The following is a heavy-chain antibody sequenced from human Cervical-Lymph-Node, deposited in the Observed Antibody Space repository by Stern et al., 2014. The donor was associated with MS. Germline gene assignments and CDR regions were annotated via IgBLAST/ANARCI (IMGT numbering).Heavy chain of an antibody. CDR1: GYSLTDLS. CDR2: FDPDDAET. D-gene: IGHD4-17*01. V-gene: IGHV1-24*01. J-gene: IGHJ3*02. CDR3: VRYGDYVDAFDM. Sequence: QLVQSGAEVKKPGASVKVSCKVSGYSLTDLSMHWVRQPPGTGLEWMGGFDPDDAETIYAQQFQGRLTMTEDTSADTAYMELSSLRSEDTAVYYCVRYGDYVDAFDMWGQGTMVTVSS.